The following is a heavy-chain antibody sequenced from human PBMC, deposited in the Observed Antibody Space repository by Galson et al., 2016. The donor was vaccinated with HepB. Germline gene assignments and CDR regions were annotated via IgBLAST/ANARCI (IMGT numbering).Heavy chain of an antibody. D-gene: IGHD3-10*01. CDR1: GVSVSAPGMC. CDR2: IKWDDDK. Sequence: PALVKPTQTLTLTCTFSGVSVSAPGMCVSWIRQPPGKALEWLAVIKWDDDKYYSTSLRTRLTISKDTSKNQVVLRMTNMDPVDTATYYCARGRVGQGVSYGMDVWGQGSTVTVSS. J-gene: IGHJ6*02. V-gene: IGHV2-70*01. CDR3: ARGRVGQGVSYGMDV.